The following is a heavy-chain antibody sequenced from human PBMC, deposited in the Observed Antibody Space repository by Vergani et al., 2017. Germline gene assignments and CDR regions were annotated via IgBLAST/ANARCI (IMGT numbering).Heavy chain of an antibody. Sequence: QLQLQESGPGLVKPSETLSLTCTVSGGSISSGGYSWSWIRQPPGKGLEWIGYIYHSGSTNYNPSLKSRVTISVDRSKNQFSLKLSSVNAADTAVYYCARGLFTMVRGVPRYGMDVWGQGTTVTVSS. V-gene: IGHV4-30-2*01. CDR2: IYHSGST. J-gene: IGHJ6*02. CDR1: GGSISSGGYS. D-gene: IGHD3-10*01. CDR3: ARGLFTMVRGVPRYGMDV.